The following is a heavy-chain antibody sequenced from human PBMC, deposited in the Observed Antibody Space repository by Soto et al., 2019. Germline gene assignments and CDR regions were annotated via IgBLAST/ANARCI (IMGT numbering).Heavy chain of an antibody. CDR3: ARKLGIIGHFDS. J-gene: IGHJ4*02. CDR2: IYYRGST. CDR1: GGSISSYY. Sequence: SETLSLTCTVSGGSISSYYWSWIRQPPGKGLEWIGYIYYRGSTNYNPSLKSRVTISVDTSKNQFSLTLSSVTAADTAVYYCARKLGIIGHFDSWGQGTMLTVAS. D-gene: IGHD7-27*01. V-gene: IGHV4-59*01.